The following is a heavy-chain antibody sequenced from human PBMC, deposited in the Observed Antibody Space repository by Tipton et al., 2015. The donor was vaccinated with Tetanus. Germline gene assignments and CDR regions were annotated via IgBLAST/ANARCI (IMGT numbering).Heavy chain of an antibody. CDR1: VGSVSSGSYY. CDR3: ATGRAAWGYYYYGLNV. J-gene: IGHJ6*02. Sequence: TLSLTCTVSVGSVSSGSYYWSWIRQPPGKGLEWIGEINHSGSTNYNPSLKSRVTISVDTSKNQFSLKLSSVTAADPAVYYCATGRAAWGYYYYGLNVGGRGTTVTVSS. V-gene: IGHV4-39*07. D-gene: IGHD2-15*01. CDR2: INHSGST.